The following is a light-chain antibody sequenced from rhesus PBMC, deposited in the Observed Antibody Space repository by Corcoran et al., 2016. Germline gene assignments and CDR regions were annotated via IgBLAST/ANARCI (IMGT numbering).Light chain of an antibody. CDR2: RAS. V-gene: IGKV1-69*01. CDR1: QGISNW. Sequence: DIQMTQSPSSLSASVGDRVTITCRASQGISNWLAWYQQKPGKAPKLLIYRASNLETGIPSRFSGSGSWTDFILPIRSLQTEDIATYYCQQHDNSPLTCGGGTKVGIK. J-gene: IGKJ4*01. CDR3: QQHDNSPLT.